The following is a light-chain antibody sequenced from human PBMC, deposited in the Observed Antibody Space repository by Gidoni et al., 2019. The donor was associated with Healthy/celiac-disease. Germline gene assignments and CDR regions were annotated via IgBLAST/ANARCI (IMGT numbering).Light chain of an antibody. J-gene: IGLJ7*01. CDR3: QAWDSSTAV. Sequence: SYELTQLPSVSVSPGQTASITCSGDKLGDKYARWYQQKPGQSPVLVIYQDSKRPSGIPERVSGSNSGNTATLTVSGTQAMDEADYYCQAWDSSTAVFGGGTQLTVL. CDR2: QDS. V-gene: IGLV3-1*01. CDR1: KLGDKY.